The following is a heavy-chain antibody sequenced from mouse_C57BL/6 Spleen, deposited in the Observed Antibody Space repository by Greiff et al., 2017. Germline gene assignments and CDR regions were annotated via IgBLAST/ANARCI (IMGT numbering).Heavy chain of an antibody. CDR1: GFTFSDYG. Sequence: EVNVVESGGGLVKPGGSLKLSCAASGFTFSDYGMHWVRQAPEKGLEWVAYISRGGGTIYYADTVKGRFTISRDNAKNTLFLQMTSLRAEDTAMYYCARRDAMDYWGQGTSVTVSS. V-gene: IGHV5-17*01. CDR2: ISRGGGTI. CDR3: ARRDAMDY. J-gene: IGHJ4*01.